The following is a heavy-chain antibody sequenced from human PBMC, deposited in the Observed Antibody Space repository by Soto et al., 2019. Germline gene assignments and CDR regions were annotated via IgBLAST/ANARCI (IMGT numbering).Heavy chain of an antibody. CDR1: GFTFSSYS. CDR3: AREGSGSYYALDY. Sequence: EVQLVESGGGLVKPGGSLRLSCVASGFTFSSYSMNWVRQAPGKWLEWVSSISSSSSYIYYADSVKGRFTISRDNAKNSLYLQMNSLRAEDTAVYYCAREGSGSYYALDYWGQGTLVTVSS. D-gene: IGHD1-26*01. CDR2: ISSSSSYI. J-gene: IGHJ4*02. V-gene: IGHV3-21*01.